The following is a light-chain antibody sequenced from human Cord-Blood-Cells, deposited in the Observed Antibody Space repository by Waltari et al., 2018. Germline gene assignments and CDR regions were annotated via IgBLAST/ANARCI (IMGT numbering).Light chain of an antibody. J-gene: IGKJ2*01. CDR3: QQYGSSPRGYT. V-gene: IGKV3-20*01. Sequence: EIVLTQSPGTLSLSPGERATLSCRASQSVSSSYLAWYQQKPGQAPRLLIYGASRRATGIPDRFSGSGSGTDFTLTISRLEPEDFAVYYCQQYGSSPRGYTFGQGTKLEIK. CDR2: GAS. CDR1: QSVSSSY.